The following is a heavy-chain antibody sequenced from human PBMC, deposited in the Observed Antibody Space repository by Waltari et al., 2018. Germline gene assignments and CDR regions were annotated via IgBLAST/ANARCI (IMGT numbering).Heavy chain of an antibody. V-gene: IGHV4-59*12. J-gene: IGHJ6*02. D-gene: IGHD6-6*01. CDR3: ARLFVAPHHFYYYGMDV. CDR2: IYYSGST. Sequence: QVQLQASGPGLVKPTETLSLTCTVSGGSISSYYWNWIRQPPGTGLEWIGYIYYSGSTNSNPSLKSRVTISVDTSKNQCSLKLSSVTAADMAVYYWARLFVAPHHFYYYGMDVWGQGTTVTVSS. CDR1: GGSISSYY.